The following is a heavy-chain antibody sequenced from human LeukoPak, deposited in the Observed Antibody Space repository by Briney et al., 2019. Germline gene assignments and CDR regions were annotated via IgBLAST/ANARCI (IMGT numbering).Heavy chain of an antibody. D-gene: IGHD1-7*01. CDR1: GDTVSSNSAA. CDR3: ARDLHELELYYFDS. J-gene: IGHJ4*02. CDR2: TYYRSKWFN. V-gene: IGHV6-1*01. Sequence: SQTLSLTCDISGDTVSSNSAAWSWIRQSPSRGLEGLGRTYYRSKWFNDYAMSVKGRMTINPDTSKNQFSLQLNSVTPEDTAVYYCARDLHELELYYFDSWGQGTLVIVSS.